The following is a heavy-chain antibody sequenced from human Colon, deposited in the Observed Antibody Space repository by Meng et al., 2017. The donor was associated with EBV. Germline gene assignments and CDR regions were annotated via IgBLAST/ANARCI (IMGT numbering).Heavy chain of an antibody. D-gene: IGHD2-8*02. V-gene: IGHV3-74*01. CDR1: GYTFSQYW. J-gene: IGHJ5*01. CDR3: SRDLVGSDDS. CDR2: LNEDGATT. Sequence: VYLVESEEAVVQPGGSLRLSWEGSGYTFSQYWMHGVRQAPGMGLEWVSRLNEDGATTTYADSVRGRFTISRDNAKNTLYLQMNSLRAEDTAVYYCSRDLVGSDDSWGQGTLVTVSS.